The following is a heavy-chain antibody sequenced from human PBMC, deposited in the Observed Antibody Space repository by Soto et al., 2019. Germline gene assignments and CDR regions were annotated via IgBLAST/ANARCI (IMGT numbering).Heavy chain of an antibody. CDR1: GDSVSSNSAA. V-gene: IGHV6-1*01. J-gene: IGHJ4*02. CDR3: ARDRVGFRSPHGFDY. Sequence: SPTLSLTCAISGDSVSSNSAAWNWIRQSPSRGLEWLGRTYYRSKWYNDYAESVKSRITINPDTSKNQFSLHLNSVTPEDTAVYYCARDRVGFRSPHGFDYWGQGTLVTVSS. CDR2: TYYRSKWYN. D-gene: IGHD1-26*01.